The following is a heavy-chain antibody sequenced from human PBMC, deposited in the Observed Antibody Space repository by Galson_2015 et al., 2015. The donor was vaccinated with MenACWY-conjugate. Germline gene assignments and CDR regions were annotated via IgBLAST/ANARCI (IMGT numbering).Heavy chain of an antibody. CDR2: INPNSGGG. D-gene: IGHD6-13*01. CDR1: GDSFTVYY. Sequence: SVKVSCKASGDSFTVYYFHWVRQAPGQGLEWMGRINPNSGGGNYAQTFQGRETMTRDTSVSTTYMELNRQTPDDTAVYYCARGPLRAAGDSFDAWGQGTLVTVS. V-gene: IGHV1-2*06. CDR3: ARGPLRAAGDSFDA. J-gene: IGHJ4*02.